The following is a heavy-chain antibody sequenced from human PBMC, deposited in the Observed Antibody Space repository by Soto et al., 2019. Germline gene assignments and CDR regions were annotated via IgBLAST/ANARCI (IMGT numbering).Heavy chain of an antibody. V-gene: IGHV4-31*03. CDR1: GGSISSGGYY. J-gene: IGHJ3*02. CDR3: ARSYFDYYDSSGPMAFDI. D-gene: IGHD3-22*01. Sequence: LSLTCTVSGGSISSGGYYWSWIRQHPGKGLEWIGYIYYSGSTYYNPSLKSRVTISVDTSKNQFSLKLSSVTAADTAVYYCARSYFDYYDSSGPMAFDIWGQGTMVTVSS. CDR2: IYYSGST.